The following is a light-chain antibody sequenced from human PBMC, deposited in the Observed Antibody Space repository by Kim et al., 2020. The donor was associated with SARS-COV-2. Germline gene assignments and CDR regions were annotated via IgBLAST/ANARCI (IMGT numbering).Light chain of an antibody. CDR1: SSDVGGYNY. CDR2: DVS. Sequence: GQSVTLSCTGTSSDVGGYNYVSWYQQHPGKAPKLMIYDVSNRPSGVSNRFSGSKSGNTASLTISGLQAEDEADYYCSSYTSSSTEVFGTGTQVTVL. CDR3: SSYTSSSTEV. V-gene: IGLV2-14*03. J-gene: IGLJ1*01.